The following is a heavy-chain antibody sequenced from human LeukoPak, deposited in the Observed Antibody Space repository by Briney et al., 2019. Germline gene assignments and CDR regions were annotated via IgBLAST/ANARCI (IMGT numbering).Heavy chain of an antibody. D-gene: IGHD1-26*01. CDR3: AKGLWASTVGATGIFFDY. Sequence: GGSLRLSCAASGFTFRRSAMTWVRQVPGKGLEWVSTISGRGGDTDYADSVKGRLIISRDSSENTLYLQMHSLGVEDTGVYYCAKGLWASTVGATGIFFDYWGQGIQVTVSS. V-gene: IGHV3-23*01. J-gene: IGHJ4*02. CDR1: GFTFRRSA. CDR2: ISGRGGDT.